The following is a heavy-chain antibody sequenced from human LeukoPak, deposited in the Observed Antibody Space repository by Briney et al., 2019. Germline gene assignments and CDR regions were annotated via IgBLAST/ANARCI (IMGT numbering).Heavy chain of an antibody. CDR3: ARDVGYYDILTGSYGMGV. J-gene: IGHJ6*02. CDR2: INAGNGNT. D-gene: IGHD3-9*01. CDR1: GYTFTSYA. Sequence: ASVKVSCKASGYTFTSYAMHWVRQAPGQRLEWMGWINAGNGNTKYSQKFQGRVTITRDTSASTAYMELSSLRSEDTAVYYCARDVGYYDILTGSYGMGVWGQGTTVTVSS. V-gene: IGHV1-3*01.